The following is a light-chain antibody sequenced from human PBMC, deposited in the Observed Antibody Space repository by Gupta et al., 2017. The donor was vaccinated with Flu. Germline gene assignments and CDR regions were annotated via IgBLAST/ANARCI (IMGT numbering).Light chain of an antibody. CDR1: QGVSSY. CDR3: QQANSFPIT. Sequence: PSSVSASVGDRVTITCRASQGVSSYLAWYQQKPGEAPNLLIYTTSTLQTGVPSRFSGSGSGTXFTLTIXSLQPEDSAIYYCQQANSFPITFGXGTQLEIK. V-gene: IGKV1-12*01. CDR2: TTS. J-gene: IGKJ5*01.